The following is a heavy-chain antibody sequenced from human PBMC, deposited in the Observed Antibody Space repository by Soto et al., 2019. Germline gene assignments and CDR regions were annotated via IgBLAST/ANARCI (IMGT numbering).Heavy chain of an antibody. Sequence: PGGSLRLSCAASGFTFSSYGMHWVRQAPGKGLEWVAVISYDGSNKYYADSVKGRFTISRDNSKNTLYLQMNSLRAEDTAVYYCAKDPFFSGYFDYWGQGTLVTVSS. J-gene: IGHJ4*02. CDR1: GFTFSSYG. CDR3: AKDPFFSGYFDY. D-gene: IGHD3-16*01. V-gene: IGHV3-30*18. CDR2: ISYDGSNK.